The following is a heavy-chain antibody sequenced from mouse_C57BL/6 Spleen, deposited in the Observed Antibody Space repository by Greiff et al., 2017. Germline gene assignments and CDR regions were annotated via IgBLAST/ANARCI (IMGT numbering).Heavy chain of an antibody. CDR2: ISYDGSN. J-gene: IGHJ1*03. CDR1: GYSITSGYY. V-gene: IGHV3-6*01. Sequence: EVQLQESGPGLVKPSQSLSLTCSVTGYSITSGYYWNWIRQFPGNKLEWMGYISYDGSNNYNPSLKNRISITRDTSKNQFFLKLNSVTTEDTATYYCARYPDGYQFFGWYFDVWGTGTTVTVSS. CDR3: ARYPDGYQFFGWYFDV. D-gene: IGHD2-3*01.